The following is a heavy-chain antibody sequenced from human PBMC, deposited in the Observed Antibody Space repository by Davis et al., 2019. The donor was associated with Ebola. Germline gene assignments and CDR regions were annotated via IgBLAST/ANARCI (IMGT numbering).Heavy chain of an antibody. CDR2: ISYDGSNK. Sequence: GESLKISCAASGFTFSSYGMHWVRQAPGKGLEWVAVISYDGSNKYYADSVKGRFTISRDNSKNTLYLQMNSLRAEDTAVYYCARGITVTTWGFDYWGQGTLVTVSS. CDR3: ARGITVTTWGFDY. CDR1: GFTFSSYG. D-gene: IGHD4-17*01. V-gene: IGHV3-30*03. J-gene: IGHJ4*02.